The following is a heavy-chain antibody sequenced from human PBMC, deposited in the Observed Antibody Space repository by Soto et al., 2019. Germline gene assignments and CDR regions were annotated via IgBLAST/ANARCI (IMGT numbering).Heavy chain of an antibody. Sequence: GGSLRLSCAASGFVFSDFQFNWVRQAPGKGLEWVAVISYDGSNKYYADSVKGRFTISRDNSKNTLYLQMNSLRAEDTAVYYCAREPGDSTYFDYWGQGTLVTVSS. J-gene: IGHJ4*02. D-gene: IGHD4-4*01. CDR1: GFVFSDFQ. V-gene: IGHV3-30-3*01. CDR2: ISYDGSNK. CDR3: AREPGDSTYFDY.